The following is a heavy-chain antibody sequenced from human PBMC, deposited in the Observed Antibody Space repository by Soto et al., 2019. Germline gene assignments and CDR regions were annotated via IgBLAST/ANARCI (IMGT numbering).Heavy chain of an antibody. J-gene: IGHJ5*02. D-gene: IGHD1-1*01. CDR2: IYWDDDK. CDR1: GLSLNTRGVG. CDR3: AHTTGDNTRGWFDP. V-gene: IGHV2-5*02. Sequence: QITLKESGPTLVKPTQTLMLTCTLSGLSLNTRGVGVGWIRQPPGKALEWLALIYWDDDKRYSPSLKSRLTVTKDTSKNQVVLTMTNMDPVDAGTYYCAHTTGDNTRGWFDPWGQGTLVTVSS.